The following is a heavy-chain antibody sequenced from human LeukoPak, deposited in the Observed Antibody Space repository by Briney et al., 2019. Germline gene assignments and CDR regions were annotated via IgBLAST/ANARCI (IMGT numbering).Heavy chain of an antibody. CDR1: GGSIXXXX. CDR3: AGEDYDSSGYYVAPMIRY. CDR2: XXXSGST. V-gene: IGHV4-59*01. J-gene: IGHJ4*02. Sequence: LXCXXXGGSIXXXXWSXXXQXXXXGXXXXGXXXXSGSTNYTPSLKSRVTISVDTSKNQFSLKLSSVTAADTAVYYCAGEDYDSSGYYVAPMIRYWGQGTLVTVSS. D-gene: IGHD3-22*01.